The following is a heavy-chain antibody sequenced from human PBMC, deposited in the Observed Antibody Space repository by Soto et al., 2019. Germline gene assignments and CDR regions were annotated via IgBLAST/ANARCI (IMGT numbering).Heavy chain of an antibody. Sequence: GGSLRLSCAASGFTFSSYGMHWVRQAPGKGLEWVAVIWYDGSNKYYADSVKGRFTISRDNSKNTLYLQMNSLRAEDTAVYYCARGNSYGYAYYYGMDVRGQGTTVTVSS. D-gene: IGHD5-18*01. CDR2: IWYDGSNK. CDR1: GFTFSSYG. V-gene: IGHV3-33*01. CDR3: ARGNSYGYAYYYGMDV. J-gene: IGHJ6*02.